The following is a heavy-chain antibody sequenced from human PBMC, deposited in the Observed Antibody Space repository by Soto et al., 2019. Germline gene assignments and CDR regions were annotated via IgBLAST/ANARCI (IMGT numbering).Heavy chain of an antibody. CDR2: ISGSGGST. CDR1: GFTFSSYA. Sequence: EVQLLESGGGLVQPGGSLRLSCAASGFTFSSYAMSWVRQAPGKGLEWVSAISGSGGSTYYADSVKGRFTISRDNSKNTLYLQMNSLRAEDTAVYYCAKEGLRNDYYYYYGMDVWGQGTTVTVSS. CDR3: AKEGLRNDYYYYYGMDV. D-gene: IGHD5-12*01. J-gene: IGHJ6*02. V-gene: IGHV3-23*01.